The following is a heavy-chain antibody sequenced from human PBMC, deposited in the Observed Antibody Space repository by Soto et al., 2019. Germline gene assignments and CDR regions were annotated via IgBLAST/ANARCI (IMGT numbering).Heavy chain of an antibody. V-gene: IGHV1-69*01. CDR1: GGIFGSHG. Sequence: QVQLIQSEAEVKKPGSSVRVSCTASGGIFGSHGFSWVRQAPGQRLEWVGGFIPIFRTLTYTEKFQARVRIAADASTNTVYLDLSSLTSEDTAVYYCVRDRRIYYSDPHDEFVASDYEVWGQGTMVGVSS. D-gene: IGHD3-22*01. J-gene: IGHJ3*01. CDR2: FIPIFRTL. CDR3: VRDRRIYYSDPHDEFVASDYEV.